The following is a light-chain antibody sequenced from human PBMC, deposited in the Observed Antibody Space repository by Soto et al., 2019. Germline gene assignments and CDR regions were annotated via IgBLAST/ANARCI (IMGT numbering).Light chain of an antibody. CDR3: QQRRSWPPTIT. CDR1: QSVSSN. V-gene: IGKV3-15*01. J-gene: IGKJ5*01. Sequence: EIVMTQSPATLSVSPGERATLSCRASQSVSSNLAWYQQKPGQAPRLLIYGASTRATGIPARFSGSGSGTEFTLTISSLQSGDFAVYYCQQRRSWPPTITFGQGTRLEIK. CDR2: GAS.